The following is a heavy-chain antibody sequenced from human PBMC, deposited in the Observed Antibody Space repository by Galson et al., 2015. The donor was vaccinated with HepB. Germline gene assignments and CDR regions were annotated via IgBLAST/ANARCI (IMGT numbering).Heavy chain of an antibody. D-gene: IGHD2-2*01. CDR2: INHSGST. Sequence: QVQLQESGPGLVKPSETLSLTCAVYGGSFSGSYWSWIRQPPGKGLEWIGEINHSGSTNDNPSLKSRVTISVDTSKNQFSLKLSSVTAADTAVYYCARGRRVVVVPSYYYYYYYMDVWGKGTTVTVSS. CDR1: GGSFSGSY. V-gene: IGHV4-34*01. J-gene: IGHJ6*03. CDR3: ARGRRVVVVPSYYYYYYYMDV.